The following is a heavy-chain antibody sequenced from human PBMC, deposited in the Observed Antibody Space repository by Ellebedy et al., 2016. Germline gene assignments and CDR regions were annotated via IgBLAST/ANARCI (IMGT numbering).Heavy chain of an antibody. V-gene: IGHV3-21*01. Sequence: GESLKISCAGSGFTFRSYSMNWVRQAPGKGLEWVSSISSSSSYIYYTDLVKGRFTISRDNAKNSLYLQMNSLRAEDTAVYYCASVSMIVVPGVDAFDIWGQGTMVTVSS. D-gene: IGHD3-22*01. CDR1: GFTFRSYS. J-gene: IGHJ3*02. CDR3: ASVSMIVVPGVDAFDI. CDR2: ISSSSSYI.